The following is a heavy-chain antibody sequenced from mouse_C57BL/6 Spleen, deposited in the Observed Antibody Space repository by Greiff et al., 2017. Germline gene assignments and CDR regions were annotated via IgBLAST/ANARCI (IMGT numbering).Heavy chain of an antibody. V-gene: IGHV1-80*01. CDR3: ARWGTYWDWYFDV. J-gene: IGHJ1*03. Sequence: QVQLQQSGAELVKPGASVKISCKASGYAFSSYWMNWVKQRPGKGLEWIGQIYPGDGDTNYNGKFKGKATLTADKSSSTAYMQLSSLTSEDSAVDFCARWGTYWDWYFDVWGTGTTVTVSS. D-gene: IGHD4-1*01. CDR1: GYAFSSYW. CDR2: IYPGDGDT.